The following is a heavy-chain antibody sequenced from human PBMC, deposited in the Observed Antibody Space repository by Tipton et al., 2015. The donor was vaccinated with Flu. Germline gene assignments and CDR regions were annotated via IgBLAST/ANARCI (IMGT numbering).Heavy chain of an antibody. J-gene: IGHJ6*02. D-gene: IGHD5-18*01. V-gene: IGHV4-34*01. CDR3: ARGPSRGYSYGKHYYYYGMDV. CDR1: GGSFSGYY. Sequence: TLSLTCAVYGGSFSGYYWSWIRQPPGKGLEWIGEINHTGSTNYNPSLKSRVTISVDTSKNQFSLKLSSVTAADTAVYYCARGPSRGYSYGKHYYYYGMDVWGQGTTVTVSS. CDR2: INHTGST.